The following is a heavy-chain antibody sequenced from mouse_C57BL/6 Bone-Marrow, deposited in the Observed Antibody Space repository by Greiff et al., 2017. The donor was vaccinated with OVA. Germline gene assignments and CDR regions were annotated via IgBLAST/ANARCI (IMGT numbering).Heavy chain of an antibody. V-gene: IGHV6-6*01. CDR3: TRYYFGFWYFDG. CDR1: GFTFSDAW. D-gene: IGHD1-1*01. Sequence: EVKVEESGGGLVQPGGSMKLSCAASGFTFSDAWMDWVRQSPEKGLEWVADIRNKANNHATYYAESVQGRFTISRDDSKSSVYLQMNSLRAEDTGIYYCTRYYFGFWYFDGWGTGTTVTVSS. CDR2: IRNKANNHAT. J-gene: IGHJ1*03.